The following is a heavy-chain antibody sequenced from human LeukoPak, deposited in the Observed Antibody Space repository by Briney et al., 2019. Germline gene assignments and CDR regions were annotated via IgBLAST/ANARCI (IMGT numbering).Heavy chain of an antibody. D-gene: IGHD6-13*01. V-gene: IGHV3-7*03. Sequence: GGSLRLSCTASGFTFSNFWMGWVRQAPGKGLEWVANIKQDETEKFYLGSVKGRFTISRDNAKSSLYLQMNNLRAEDTAVYYCARARHLAGYRNTWYDYWGQGTLVTVSS. J-gene: IGHJ4*02. CDR3: ARARHLAGYRNTWYDY. CDR2: IKQDETEK. CDR1: GFTFSNFW.